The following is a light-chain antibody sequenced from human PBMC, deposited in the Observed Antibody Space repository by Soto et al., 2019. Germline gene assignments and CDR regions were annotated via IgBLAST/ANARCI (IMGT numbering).Light chain of an antibody. V-gene: IGKV1-39*01. CDR3: QQSYSTPRT. CDR1: HSFRSY. CDR2: AAS. J-gene: IGKJ1*01. Sequence: DIKMTQSPSSLSASVGDRVTITCRAIHSFRSYLDWYQQKPGKAPTLLIYAASTLQSGVPSRFSGSGSGTDFTLTISSLQPEDFATYYCQQSYSTPRTFGQGTKVEIK.